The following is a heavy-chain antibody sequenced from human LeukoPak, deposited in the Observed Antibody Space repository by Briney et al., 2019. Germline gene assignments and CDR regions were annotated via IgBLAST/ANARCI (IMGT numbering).Heavy chain of an antibody. CDR1: EGAFSSYA. CDR3: ATCCDFWSGRWFDP. V-gene: IGHV1-69*13. Sequence: SVKVSCKASEGAFSSYAISWVRQAPGQGLEWMGGIIPIFGTANYAQKFQGRVTITADESTSTAYMELSSLRSEDTAVYYCATCCDFWSGRWFDPWGQGTLVTVSS. D-gene: IGHD3-3*01. CDR2: IIPIFGTA. J-gene: IGHJ5*02.